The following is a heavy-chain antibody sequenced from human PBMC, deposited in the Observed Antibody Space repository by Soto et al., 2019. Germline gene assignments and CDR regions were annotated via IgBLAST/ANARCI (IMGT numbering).Heavy chain of an antibody. CDR1: GYSFTSYW. V-gene: IGHV5-10-1*01. Sequence: PGESLKISCKGSGYSFTSYWISWVRQMPGKGLEWVGRIDPSDSYTNYSPSFQGHVTISADKSISTAYLQWSSLKASDTAMYYCARRVDTAMVGFYYYGMDVWGQGTTVTVSS. CDR2: IDPSDSYT. CDR3: ARRVDTAMVGFYYYGMDV. D-gene: IGHD5-18*01. J-gene: IGHJ6*02.